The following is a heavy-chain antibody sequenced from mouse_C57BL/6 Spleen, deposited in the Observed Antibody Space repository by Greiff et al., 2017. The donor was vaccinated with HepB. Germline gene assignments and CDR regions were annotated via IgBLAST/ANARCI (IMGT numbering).Heavy chain of an antibody. CDR2: IWSGGST. V-gene: IGHV2-2*01. J-gene: IGHJ4*01. D-gene: IGHD2-4*01. Sequence: QVQLKESGPGLVQPSQSLSITCTVSGFSLTSYGVHWVRQSPGKGLEWLGVIWSGGSTDYNAAFISRLSISKDNSKSQVFFKMNSLQADDTAIYYCARNLGYDYDLYAMDYWGQGTSVTVSS. CDR3: ARNLGYDYDLYAMDY. CDR1: GFSLTSYG.